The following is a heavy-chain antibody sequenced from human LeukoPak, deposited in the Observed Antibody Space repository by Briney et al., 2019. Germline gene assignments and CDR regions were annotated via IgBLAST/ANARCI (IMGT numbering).Heavy chain of an antibody. CDR3: ARGEYYDSSGYYIDY. J-gene: IGHJ4*02. Sequence: XGSLRLSCAASGFTFSSYWMHWVRQAPGKGLVWVSRINSDGSSTSYADSVKGRFTISRDNAKNTLYLQMNSLRAEDTAVYYCARGEYYDSSGYYIDYWGQGTLVTVSS. D-gene: IGHD3-22*01. CDR1: GFTFSSYW. V-gene: IGHV3-74*01. CDR2: INSDGSST.